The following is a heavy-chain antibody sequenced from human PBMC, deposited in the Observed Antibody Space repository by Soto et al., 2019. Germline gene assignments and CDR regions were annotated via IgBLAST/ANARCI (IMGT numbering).Heavy chain of an antibody. CDR3: ARPAVVVTAPTAYFDY. V-gene: IGHV5-51*01. J-gene: IGHJ4*02. CDR2: IYPGDSDT. D-gene: IGHD2-21*02. Sequence: GESLKVSCKGSGYSFTSYWIGWVRQMPGKGLEWMGIIYPGDSDTRYSPSFQGQVTISADKSISTAYLQWSSLKASDTAMYYCARPAVVVTAPTAYFDYWGQGTLVTVSS. CDR1: GYSFTSYW.